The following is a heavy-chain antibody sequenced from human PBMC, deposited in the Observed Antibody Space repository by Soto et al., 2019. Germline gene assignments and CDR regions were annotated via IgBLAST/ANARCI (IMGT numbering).Heavy chain of an antibody. Sequence: GGSLRLSCAASGFTFSSYSMNWVRQAPGKGLEWVSYISSSRSTMYYADSVKGRFTISRDNAKNSLYLQMNSLRAEDTALYYCVIDADAFDYWCQGILVTLSS. CDR3: VIDADAFDY. CDR1: GFTFSSYS. J-gene: IGHJ4*02. D-gene: IGHD3-9*01. CDR2: ISSSRSTM. V-gene: IGHV3-48*01.